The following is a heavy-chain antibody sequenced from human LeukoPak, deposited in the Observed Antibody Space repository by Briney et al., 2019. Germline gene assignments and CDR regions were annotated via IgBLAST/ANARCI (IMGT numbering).Heavy chain of an antibody. D-gene: IGHD1-1*01. CDR3: ARARRLGTTGTTDFDY. J-gene: IGHJ4*02. CDR1: GFTFSSYA. V-gene: IGHV3-23*01. Sequence: PGGSLRLSCAASGFTFSSYAMSWVRQAPGKGLEWVSVISGGGTTTYYADSVKGRFTISRDNAKNSLYLQMNSLRAEDTAVYYCARARRLGTTGTTDFDYWGQGTLVTVSS. CDR2: ISGGGTTT.